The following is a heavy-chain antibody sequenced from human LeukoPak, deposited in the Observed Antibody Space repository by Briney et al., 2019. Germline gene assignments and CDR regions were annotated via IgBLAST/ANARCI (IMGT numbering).Heavy chain of an antibody. J-gene: IGHJ4*02. D-gene: IGHD3-22*01. CDR1: VFTFCNYR. Sequence: GWSLTLSCAATVFTFCNYRMNWVRQAPGKGLDWVSSTISRGLYMYYADSVKGRFTISRDNAQNSLYLQMISLRAEDTAVYYCAIYYYDSSGYYSCDYWGQGTVVTVSS. V-gene: IGHV3-21*06. CDR3: AIYYYDSSGYYSCDY. CDR2: TISRGLYM.